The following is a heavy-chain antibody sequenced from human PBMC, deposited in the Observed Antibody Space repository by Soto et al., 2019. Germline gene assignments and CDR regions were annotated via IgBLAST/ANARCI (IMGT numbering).Heavy chain of an antibody. V-gene: IGHV4-39*01. CDR2: IYYSGST. CDR1: GGSISSSSYY. CDR3: ARLAYYRDDAFDI. Sequence: SETLSLTCTVSGGSISSSSYYWGWIRQPPGKGLEWIGSIYYSGSTYYNPSLKIRVTISVDTSKNQFSLKLSSVTAADTAVYYCARLAYYRDDAFDIWGQGTMVTVSS. J-gene: IGHJ3*02. D-gene: IGHD1-26*01.